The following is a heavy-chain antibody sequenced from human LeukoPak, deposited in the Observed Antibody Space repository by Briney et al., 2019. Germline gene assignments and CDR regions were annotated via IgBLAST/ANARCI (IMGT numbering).Heavy chain of an antibody. CDR3: ARRLYYANYYGMDV. Sequence: GESLKISCKGSGYSFNSYWVGWVRQMPGKGLEWMGIIYPGDSDTRYSPSFQGQVTISADKSISTAYLQWSSLKASDTAIYYCARRLYYANYYGMDVRGQGTTVTVSS. CDR2: IYPGDSDT. D-gene: IGHD2-8*01. J-gene: IGHJ6*02. V-gene: IGHV5-51*01. CDR1: GYSFNSYW.